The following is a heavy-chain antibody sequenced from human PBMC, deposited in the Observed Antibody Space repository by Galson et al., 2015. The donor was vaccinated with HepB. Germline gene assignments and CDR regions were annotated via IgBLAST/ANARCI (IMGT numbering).Heavy chain of an antibody. J-gene: IGHJ4*02. CDR1: GYTFTSYG. V-gene: IGHV1-18*01. CDR3: ARDRGYYYDSSGPYYFDY. Sequence: SVKVSCKASGYTFTSYGISWVRQAPGQGLEWMGWISAYNGNTNYAQKLQGRVTMTTDTSTSTAYMELRSLRSDDTAVYYCARDRGYYYDSSGPYYFDYWGQGTLVTVSS. D-gene: IGHD3-22*01. CDR2: ISAYNGNT.